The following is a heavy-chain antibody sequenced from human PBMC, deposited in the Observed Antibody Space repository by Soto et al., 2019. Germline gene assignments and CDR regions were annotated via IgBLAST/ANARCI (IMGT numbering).Heavy chain of an antibody. D-gene: IGHD3-22*01. V-gene: IGHV3-33*01. J-gene: IGHJ4*02. Sequence: SLRLSCAASGFTFSSYGIHWVRQAPGKGLEWVAVIWYDGSNKYYADSVKGRFTISRDNSKNTAYLELNSLISEDTAVYYCATPQDYDDCLDSWGQGTLVTVSS. CDR1: GFTFSSYG. CDR3: ATPQDYDDCLDS. CDR2: IWYDGSNK.